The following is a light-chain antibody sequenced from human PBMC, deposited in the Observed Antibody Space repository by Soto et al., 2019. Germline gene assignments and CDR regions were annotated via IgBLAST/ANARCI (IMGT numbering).Light chain of an antibody. CDR3: QTYNDWPPRHT. J-gene: IGKJ2*01. CDR1: QSVGRN. V-gene: IGKV3-15*01. Sequence: EIVMTQSPATLSVSPGERATLSCRPSQSVGRNLAWYQQTPGQPPRLLIYGASTRATGIPARFSGSGSGTEFTLTTNSLQSEDFAVYYCQTYNDWPPRHTFGQGTKLAIK. CDR2: GAS.